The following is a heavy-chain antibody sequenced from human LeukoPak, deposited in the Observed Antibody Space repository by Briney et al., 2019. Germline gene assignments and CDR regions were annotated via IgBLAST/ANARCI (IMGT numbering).Heavy chain of an antibody. Sequence: GGSLRLSCAASGFTFSGSAMHWVRQASGKGLEWVGRIRSKANSYATAYAASVKGRFTISRDDSKNTLHLQMNSLKTEDTAVYYCTPHVDTAYRRAFDIWGQGTMVTVSS. CDR1: GFTFSGSA. CDR2: IRSKANSYAT. V-gene: IGHV3-73*01. J-gene: IGHJ3*02. CDR3: TPHVDTAYRRAFDI. D-gene: IGHD5-18*01.